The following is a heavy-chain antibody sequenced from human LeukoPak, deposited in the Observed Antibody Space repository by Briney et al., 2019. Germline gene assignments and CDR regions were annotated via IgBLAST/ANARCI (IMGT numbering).Heavy chain of an antibody. D-gene: IGHD1-14*01. CDR1: GGTFSSYA. Sequence: ASVKVSCKASGGTFSSYAISWVRQAPGQGLEWMGGIIPIFGTANYAQKFQGRVTITTDESTSTAYKELSSLRSEDTAVYYCARGGTGPGYYYYYYMDVWGKGTTVTVSS. J-gene: IGHJ6*03. CDR3: ARGGTGPGYYYYYYMDV. V-gene: IGHV1-69*05. CDR2: IIPIFGTA.